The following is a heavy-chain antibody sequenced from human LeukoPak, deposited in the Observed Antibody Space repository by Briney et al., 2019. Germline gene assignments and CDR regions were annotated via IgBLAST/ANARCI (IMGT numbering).Heavy chain of an antibody. CDR3: TTLYGDYGLAY. J-gene: IGHJ4*02. CDR2: IKSRTDGGTT. CDR1: GFTFINVW. V-gene: IGHV3-15*01. Sequence: GGSLRLSCTASGFTFINVWMSWVRQAPGKGLECVGRIKSRTDGGTTDYAAPVKGRFTISRDDSKTTLYLQMNSLKTEDTAVYFCTTLYGDYGLAYWGQGTLVTVSS. D-gene: IGHD4-17*01.